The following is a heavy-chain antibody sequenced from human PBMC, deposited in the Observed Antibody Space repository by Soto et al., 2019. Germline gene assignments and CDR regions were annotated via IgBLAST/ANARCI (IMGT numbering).Heavy chain of an antibody. J-gene: IGHJ4*02. CDR2: IYYSGST. CDR3: ARDSYNLDD. Sequence: PSETLSLTFTVSGGSIRSYYWSWIRQPPGKGLEWIGYIYYSGSTDYNPSLKSRVTISVDTSKNQFSLKLRSVTAADTAVYYCARDSYNLDDWGQGILVTVSS. CDR1: GGSIRSYY. D-gene: IGHD5-18*01. V-gene: IGHV4-59*01.